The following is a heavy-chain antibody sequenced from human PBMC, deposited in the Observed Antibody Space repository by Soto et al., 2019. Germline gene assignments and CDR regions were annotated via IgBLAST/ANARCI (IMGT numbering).Heavy chain of an antibody. J-gene: IGHJ5*02. V-gene: IGHV4-59*01. CDR3: AREDSLSWFDP. Sequence: PSVTLSLTCTVSGGSISSYYWSWIRQPPGKGLEWIGYIYYSGSTNYNPSLKSRVTISVDTSKNQFSLKLSSVTAADTAVYYCAREDSLSWFDPWGQGTLVTVSS. CDR2: IYYSGST. CDR1: GGSISSYY. D-gene: IGHD2-21*01.